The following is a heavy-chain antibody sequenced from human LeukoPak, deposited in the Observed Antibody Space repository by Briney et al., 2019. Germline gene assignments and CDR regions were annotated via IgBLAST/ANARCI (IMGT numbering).Heavy chain of an antibody. J-gene: IGHJ4*02. CDR1: GYTFASYD. CDR2: MNPNSGNT. CDR3: ARDYGGNGGGDY. V-gene: IGHV1-8*03. D-gene: IGHD4-23*01. Sequence: GASVKVSCKASGYTFASYDINWVRQATGQGLEWMGWMNPNSGNTGYAQKFQGRVTITRNTSISTAYMELSSLRSEDTAVYYCARDYGGNGGGDYWGQGTLVTVSS.